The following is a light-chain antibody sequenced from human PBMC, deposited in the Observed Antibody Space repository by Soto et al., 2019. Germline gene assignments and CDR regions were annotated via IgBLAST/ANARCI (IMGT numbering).Light chain of an antibody. CDR3: QQYNSYIA. V-gene: IGKV1-5*03. CDR1: QSISSW. Sequence: DIQMTQSPSILSASVGDRVTITCRASQSISSWLAWYQQKPGKPPKLLIYKSSTLESGVPSRFSGSGSGTEFTLTISSLLPDDFATYYCQQYNSYIAFGQGTRLEIK. CDR2: KSS. J-gene: IGKJ5*01.